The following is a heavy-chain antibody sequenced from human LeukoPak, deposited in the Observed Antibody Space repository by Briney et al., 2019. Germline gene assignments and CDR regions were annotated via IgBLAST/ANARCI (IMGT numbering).Heavy chain of an antibody. CDR2: IKQDGSKK. V-gene: IGHV3-7*01. CDR3: ARDPGDCTNGVCYFYFQH. Sequence: GGSLRLSCVASGFPFSSYWMTWVRQAPGKGLEWVANIKQDGSKKSYVDSVKGRFTISRDNAKNSLYLQMNSLRAEDTAVYYCARDPGDCTNGVCYFYFQHWGQGTLVTVSS. CDR1: GFPFSSYW. D-gene: IGHD2-8*01. J-gene: IGHJ1*01.